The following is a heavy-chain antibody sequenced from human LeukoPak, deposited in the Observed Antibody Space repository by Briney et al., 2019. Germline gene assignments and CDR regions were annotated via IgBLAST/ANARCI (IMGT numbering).Heavy chain of an antibody. CDR1: GGSISSGSYY. V-gene: IGHV4-61*02. Sequence: SETLSLTCTVSGGSISSGSYYWSWIRQPAGKGLEWIVRIYTSGSTNYNPSLKSRVTISVDTSKNQFSLKLSSVTAADTAVYYCARSSTSWNTYYYYYYMDVWGKGTTVTVSS. CDR2: IYTSGST. CDR3: ARSSTSWNTYYYYYYMDV. D-gene: IGHD2-2*01. J-gene: IGHJ6*03.